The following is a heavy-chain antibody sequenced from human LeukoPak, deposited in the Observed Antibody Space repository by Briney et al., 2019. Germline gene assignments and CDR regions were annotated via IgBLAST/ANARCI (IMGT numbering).Heavy chain of an antibody. CDR2: ISYDGSNK. D-gene: IGHD3-9*01. CDR1: GFTFSSYA. CDR3: VSLVTDYYYYGMDV. Sequence: PGGSLRLSCAASGFTFSSYAMHWVRQAPGKGLEWVAVISYDGSNKYYADSVKGRFTISRDNSKNTLYLQMNSLRAGDTAVYYCVSLVTDYYYYGMDVWGQGTTVTVSS. J-gene: IGHJ6*02. V-gene: IGHV3-30*04.